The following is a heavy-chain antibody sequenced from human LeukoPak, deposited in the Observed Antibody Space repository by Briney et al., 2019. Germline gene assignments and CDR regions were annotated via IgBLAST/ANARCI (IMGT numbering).Heavy chain of an antibody. Sequence: SETLSLTCTVSGASITNSYWNWVRQPPGKGLEWIGYIYSSGNTNYNPSLKIRVTISLDVSKNQFSLKLTSVTAADTAVYYCANSYDGKIVPFDNWGQGALVAVSS. CDR2: IYSSGNT. J-gene: IGHJ4*02. CDR1: GASITNSY. D-gene: IGHD4-23*01. V-gene: IGHV4-4*09. CDR3: ANSYDGKIVPFDN.